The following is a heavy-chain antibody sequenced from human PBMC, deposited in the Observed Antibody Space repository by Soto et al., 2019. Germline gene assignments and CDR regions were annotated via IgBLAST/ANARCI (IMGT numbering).Heavy chain of an antibody. D-gene: IGHD3-10*01. V-gene: IGHV1-18*01. J-gene: IGHJ5*02. CDR3: ARVDMVREHNWFDP. CDR2: ISAYNGNT. Sequence: ASVKVSCQASGYTFTGYGISWVRQAPGQGLEWMGWISAYNGNTNYAQKLQGRVTMTTDTSTSTAYMELRSLRSDDTAVYYCARVDMVREHNWFDPWGQGTLVTVSS. CDR1: GYTFTGYG.